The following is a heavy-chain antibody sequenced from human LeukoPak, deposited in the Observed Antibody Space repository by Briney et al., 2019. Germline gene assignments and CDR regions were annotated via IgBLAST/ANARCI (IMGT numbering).Heavy chain of an antibody. V-gene: IGHV1-18*04. CDR2: ISLATGAP. J-gene: IGHJ4*02. Sequence: ASVKVSCKASGYTFTNSYIHWVRQAPGQGLEWVAWISLATGAPSYAQKFQGRVTLTTDTSTSTAYMELRSLKSDDTAVYYCARDIGLVRGIIMAHWGQGTQVTVSS. CDR1: GYTFTNSY. D-gene: IGHD3-10*01. CDR3: ARDIGLVRGIIMAH.